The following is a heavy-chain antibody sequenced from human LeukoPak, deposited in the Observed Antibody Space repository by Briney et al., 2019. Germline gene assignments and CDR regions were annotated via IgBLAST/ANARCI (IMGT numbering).Heavy chain of an antibody. CDR2: IHTGGST. D-gene: IGHD2-2*01. CDR1: GGSISSGSYY. Sequence: SETLSLTCTVSGGSISSGSYYWNWIRQPAGKGLEWIARIHTGGSTNYNPSLKSRVTMSLDTSKNQLSLKLISVTAADTAVYYCARDARPPQLPGDWFDPWGQGTLVTVSS. CDR3: ARDARPPQLPGDWFDP. V-gene: IGHV4-61*02. J-gene: IGHJ5*02.